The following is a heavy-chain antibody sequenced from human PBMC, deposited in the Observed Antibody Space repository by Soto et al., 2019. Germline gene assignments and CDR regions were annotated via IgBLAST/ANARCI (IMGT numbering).Heavy chain of an antibody. CDR3: ARVPSPFDFYYDMDV. Sequence: PSETLSLTCTVSGGSISSGAYYCSCIRQHPGKGLECIGYIYSSGTTYYNPSLKSRLTMSLDTSQNQFSLKLNSVTAADTAVYFCARVPSPFDFYYDMDVWGQGTTVTVSS. J-gene: IGHJ6*02. CDR1: GGSISSGAYY. D-gene: IGHD3-16*01. CDR2: IYSSGTT. V-gene: IGHV4-30-4*02.